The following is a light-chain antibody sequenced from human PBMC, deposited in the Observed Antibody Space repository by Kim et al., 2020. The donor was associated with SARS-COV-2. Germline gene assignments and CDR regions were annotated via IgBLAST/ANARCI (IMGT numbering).Light chain of an antibody. CDR2: AAS. CDR3: QQYARSPPT. CDR1: QSVSSNY. J-gene: IGKJ2*01. Sequence: SPGEGATLSCRASQSVSSNYLAWYQRKPGQAPRLLIYAASTRATGIPDRFSGSGSGTDFSLTVSRLEPEDFAVYYCQQYARSPPTFGQGTKLEI. V-gene: IGKV3-20*01.